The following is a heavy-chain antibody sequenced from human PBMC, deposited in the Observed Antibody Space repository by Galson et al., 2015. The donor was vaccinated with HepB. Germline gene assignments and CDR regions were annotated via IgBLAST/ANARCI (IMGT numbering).Heavy chain of an antibody. V-gene: IGHV3-23*01. CDR2: ISGSGGST. Sequence: SLRLSCAASGFTFSSYAMSWVRQAPGKGLEWVSAISGSGGSTYYADSVKGRFTISRDNSKNTLYLQMNSLRAEDTAVYYCAKDLAAARQPIKFDYWGQGTLVTVSS. CDR1: GFTFSSYA. J-gene: IGHJ4*02. D-gene: IGHD6-13*01. CDR3: AKDLAAARQPIKFDY.